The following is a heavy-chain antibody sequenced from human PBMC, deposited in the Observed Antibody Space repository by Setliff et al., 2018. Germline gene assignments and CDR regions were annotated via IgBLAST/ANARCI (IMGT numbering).Heavy chain of an antibody. Sequence: VSCKASGHTFTSYYMHWVRQAPGQGLEWMGIINPSGGSTSYAQKFQGRVTMTRDTSTSTVYMELSSLRSEDTAVYYCARGAYYDSSGSYAFDIWGQGTMVTVSS. V-gene: IGHV1-46*01. J-gene: IGHJ3*02. D-gene: IGHD3-22*01. CDR1: GHTFTSYY. CDR2: INPSGGST. CDR3: ARGAYYDSSGSYAFDI.